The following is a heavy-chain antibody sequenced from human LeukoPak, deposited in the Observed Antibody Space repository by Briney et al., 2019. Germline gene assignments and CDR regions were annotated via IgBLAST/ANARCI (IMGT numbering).Heavy chain of an antibody. J-gene: IGHJ5*02. CDR1: GYTFTGYY. CDR2: INPNTGGT. Sequence: ASVKVSCKASGYTFTGYYVHWLRQAPGQGLEWMGWINPNTGGTNYAQKFQGRVTMTRDTSINTAYMELSRLRSDDTAVYYCASHRGYCTNGVCYTVGHWFDPWGQGTLVTVSS. V-gene: IGHV1-2*02. D-gene: IGHD2-8*01. CDR3: ASHRGYCTNGVCYTVGHWFDP.